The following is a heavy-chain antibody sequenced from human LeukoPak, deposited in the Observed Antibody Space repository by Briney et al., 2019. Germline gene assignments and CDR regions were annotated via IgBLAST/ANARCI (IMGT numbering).Heavy chain of an antibody. J-gene: IGHJ6*02. V-gene: IGHV3-23*01. Sequence: GGSLRLSCAASGFTFRSYAMNWVRQAPGKGLEWVSVISDSGGSAYYADSVKGRFTISRDNSQNTLYLQMNSLRADDTAVYYCAKAMGYYDSSGYSLPLYYGMDVWGQGTTVTVSS. CDR1: GFTFRSYA. CDR2: ISDSGGSA. CDR3: AKAMGYYDSSGYSLPLYYGMDV. D-gene: IGHD3-22*01.